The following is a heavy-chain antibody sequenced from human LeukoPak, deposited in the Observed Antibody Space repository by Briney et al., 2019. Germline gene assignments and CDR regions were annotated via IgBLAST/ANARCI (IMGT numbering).Heavy chain of an antibody. D-gene: IGHD6-13*01. Sequence: SGPTLVNPTQTLTLTCTSSGFSLSTRGMCVSWIRQPPGKALEWLALIDWDDDKYYSTSLKTRLTISKDTSKNQVVLTMTNMDPVDTATYYCARIEEYSSSWYYFDYWGQGTLVTVSS. J-gene: IGHJ4*02. V-gene: IGHV2-70*01. CDR1: GFSLSTRGMC. CDR3: ARIEEYSSSWYYFDY. CDR2: IDWDDDK.